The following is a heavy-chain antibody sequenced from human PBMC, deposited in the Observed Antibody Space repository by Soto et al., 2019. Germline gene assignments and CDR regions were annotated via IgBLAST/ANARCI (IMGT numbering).Heavy chain of an antibody. Sequence: GASVKVSCKASGYTFTGYYMHWVRPAPGQGLEWMGWINPNSGGTNYAQKFQGWVTMTRDTSISTAYMELSRLRSDDTAVYYCARGPYSSGWSKNAFDIWGQGTMVTVSS. CDR3: ARGPYSSGWSKNAFDI. J-gene: IGHJ3*02. D-gene: IGHD6-19*01. CDR2: INPNSGGT. CDR1: GYTFTGYY. V-gene: IGHV1-2*04.